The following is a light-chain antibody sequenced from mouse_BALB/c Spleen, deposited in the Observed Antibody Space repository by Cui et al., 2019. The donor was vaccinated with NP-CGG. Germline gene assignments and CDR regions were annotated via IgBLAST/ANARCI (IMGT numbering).Light chain of an antibody. CDR1: TGAVTTSNY. J-gene: IGLJ1*01. CDR2: VTS. CDR3: VLWYSTHWV. V-gene: IGLV2*02. Sequence: QAVVTQESALTTSPGGTAIVTCRSSTGAVTTSNYANWVQEKPDHLFTGLIGVTSNRAPGVPARFSGSLIGDKAALTITGAQTEDDAMYFCVLWYSTHWVFGGGTKLTVL.